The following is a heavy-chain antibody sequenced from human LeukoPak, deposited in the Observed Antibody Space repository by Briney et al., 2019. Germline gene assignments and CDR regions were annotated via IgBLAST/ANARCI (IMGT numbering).Heavy chain of an antibody. D-gene: IGHD2-2*01. CDR2: IYYSGST. J-gene: IGHJ4*02. CDR1: GGSFSGCY. CDR3: ARDQWYCSSTSCTGFDY. V-gene: IGHV4-59*01. Sequence: SETLSLTCAVYGGSFSGCYWSWIRQPPGKGLEWIGYIYYSGSTNYNPSLKSRVTISVDTSKNQFSLKLSSVTAADTAVYYCARDQWYCSSTSCTGFDYWGQGTLVTVSS.